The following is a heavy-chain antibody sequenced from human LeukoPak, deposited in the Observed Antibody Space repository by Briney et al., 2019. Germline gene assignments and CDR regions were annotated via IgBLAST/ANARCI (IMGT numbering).Heavy chain of an antibody. CDR1: GGSISSYY. J-gene: IGHJ5*02. CDR2: IYYSGST. V-gene: IGHV4-59*01. D-gene: IGHD4-17*01. CDR3: ARGYDYGDSYTWFDP. Sequence: SETLSLTCTVSGGSISSYYWSWIRQPPGKGLEWIGYIYYSGSTNYNPSLKSRVTISVDTSKNQFSLKLSSVTAADTAVYYCARGYDYGDSYTWFDPWGQGTLVTVSS.